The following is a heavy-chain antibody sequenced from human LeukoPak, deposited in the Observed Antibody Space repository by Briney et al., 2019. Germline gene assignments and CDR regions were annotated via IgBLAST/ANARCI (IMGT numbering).Heavy chain of an antibody. J-gene: IGHJ6*03. CDR3: ARAGAVGADMDV. V-gene: IGHV4-39*07. D-gene: IGHD1-26*01. CDR2: IFYSGST. CDR1: GGSISTSNYY. Sequence: SETLSLTCTVSGGSISTSNYYWGWIRQPPGKGLEWIGNIFYSGSTYYSPSLRSRVTISLDTSKNQFSLKLSSVTAADTAVYYCARAGAVGADMDVWGKGTTVTVSS.